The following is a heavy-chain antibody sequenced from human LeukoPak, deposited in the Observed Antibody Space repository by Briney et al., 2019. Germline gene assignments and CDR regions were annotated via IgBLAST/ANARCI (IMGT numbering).Heavy chain of an antibody. V-gene: IGHV1-69*05. CDR3: ARGGVGNYNPY. D-gene: IGHD4-11*01. J-gene: IGHJ4*02. CDR2: IIPIFGTA. Sequence: SVKVSCKASGGTFSSYAISWVRQAPGQGLEWMGRIIPIFGTANYAQKFQGRVTMTRNTSISTAYMELSSLRSEDTAVYYCARGGVGNYNPYWGQGTLVTVSS. CDR1: GGTFSSYA.